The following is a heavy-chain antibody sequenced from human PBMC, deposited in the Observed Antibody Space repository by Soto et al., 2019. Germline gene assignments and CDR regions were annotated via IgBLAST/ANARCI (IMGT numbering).Heavy chain of an antibody. CDR3: ARDPETYNKDSSGNYYGMDV. V-gene: IGHV3-48*02. Sequence: PGGSLILSCAASGFTFSSYSMNWGRQAPGKGLDWVSYSSSSGSTIYYAGSVKCRFTISGDNAKKSLYLQMNSLRDEDTAGYYYARDPETYNKDSSGNYYGMDVGGKGTTVTVS. J-gene: IGHJ6*04. CDR1: GFTFSSYS. D-gene: IGHD3-22*01. CDR2: SSSSGSTI.